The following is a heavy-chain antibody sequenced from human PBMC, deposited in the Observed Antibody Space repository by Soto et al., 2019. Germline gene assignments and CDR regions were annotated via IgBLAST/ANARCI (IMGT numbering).Heavy chain of an antibody. J-gene: IGHJ6*02. CDR2: IIPIFGTA. Sequence: SVKVSCKASGGTFSSYAISWVRQAPGRGLEWMGGIIPIFGTANYAQKFQGRVTITADKSTSTAYMELSSLRSEDTAVYYCASGYCSSTSCYSLRAYYYYGMDVWGQGTTVTVSS. CDR3: ASGYCSSTSCYSLRAYYYYGMDV. CDR1: GGTFSSYA. D-gene: IGHD2-2*01. V-gene: IGHV1-69*06.